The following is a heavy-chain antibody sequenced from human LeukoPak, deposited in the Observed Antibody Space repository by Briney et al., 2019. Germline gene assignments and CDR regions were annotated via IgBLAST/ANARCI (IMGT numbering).Heavy chain of an antibody. D-gene: IGHD5-18*01. V-gene: IGHV3-7*03. CDR2: IKQDGSEK. Sequence: GGSLRLSCAASGFTFSSYWMSWVRQAPGKGLEWVANIKQDGSEKYYVDSVKGRFTISRDNAKNSLYLQMNSLRTEDTALYYCAKDRVGYSYGPFDYWGQGTLVTVSS. J-gene: IGHJ4*02. CDR3: AKDRVGYSYGPFDY. CDR1: GFTFSSYW.